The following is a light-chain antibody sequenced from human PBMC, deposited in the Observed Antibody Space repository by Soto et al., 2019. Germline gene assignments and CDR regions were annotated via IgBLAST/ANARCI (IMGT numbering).Light chain of an antibody. CDR1: SSDVGSYNS. CDR3: SSYTSSSTYV. J-gene: IGLJ1*01. V-gene: IGLV2-14*01. Sequence: QSALTQPASVSGSPGQSITISCTGTSSDVGSYNSVSWHQQHPGQAPKLMIYDVTNRASGIPDRFSASKSGNTASLTISGLQAGDKADYYCSSYTSSSTYVFGTGTKLTVL. CDR2: DVT.